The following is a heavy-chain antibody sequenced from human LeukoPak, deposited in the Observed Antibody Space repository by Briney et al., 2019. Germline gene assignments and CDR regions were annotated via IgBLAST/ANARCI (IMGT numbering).Heavy chain of an antibody. D-gene: IGHD6-13*01. J-gene: IGHJ4*02. V-gene: IGHV3-30*02. Sequence: GGSLRLSCATSGFTFSSYGMHWIRQAPGKGLEWVAFIRNDGSTKYFADSVKGRFTISRDNSKNTLYLQMNSLRAEDTAVYYCAKTHSSSWGIFDYWGQGTPVTVSS. CDR2: IRNDGSTK. CDR1: GFTFSSYG. CDR3: AKTHSSSWGIFDY.